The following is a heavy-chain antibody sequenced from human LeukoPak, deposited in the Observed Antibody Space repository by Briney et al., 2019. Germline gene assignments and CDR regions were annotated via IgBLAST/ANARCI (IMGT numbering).Heavy chain of an antibody. J-gene: IGHJ3*02. V-gene: IGHV3-30-3*01. CDR2: ISYDGSNK. CDR1: GFTFSSYA. CDR3: AAGLVVIDAFDI. D-gene: IGHD3-22*01. Sequence: PGRSLRLSCAASGFTFSSYAMHWVRQAPGKGLEWVAVISYDGSNKYYADSVKGRFTISRDNSKNTLYLQMNSLRAEDTAVYYCAAGLVVIDAFDIWGQGTMVTVSS.